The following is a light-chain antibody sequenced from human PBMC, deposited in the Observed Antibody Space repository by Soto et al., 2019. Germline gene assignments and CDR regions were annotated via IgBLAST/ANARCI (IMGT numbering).Light chain of an antibody. CDR1: SIDVGFYNY. J-gene: IGLJ1*01. Sequence: QSVLTPPPSASGSPGQSVTISCPGTSIDVGFYNYVSWYQQHPGKAPKFIIYEVSKRPSGVPDRFSGSKSGNTASLTVSRLQAEDEADYYCSSYAGRNNFVFGTGTKVTVL. CDR2: EVS. CDR3: SSYAGRNNFV. V-gene: IGLV2-8*01.